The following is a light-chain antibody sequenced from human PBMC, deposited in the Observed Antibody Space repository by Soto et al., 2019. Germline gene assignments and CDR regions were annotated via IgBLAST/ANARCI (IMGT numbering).Light chain of an antibody. Sequence: QSALTQPPSASGSPGQSGTISCTGTNNDVGRYNYVSWYQQHPGKAPKVIISDVSERPSGVPDRFSGSKSGNTASLTVSGLQAEDEADYYCSSYAGSNIWVFGGGTKVTVL. CDR2: DVS. CDR3: SSYAGSNIWV. CDR1: NNDVGRYNY. J-gene: IGLJ3*02. V-gene: IGLV2-8*01.